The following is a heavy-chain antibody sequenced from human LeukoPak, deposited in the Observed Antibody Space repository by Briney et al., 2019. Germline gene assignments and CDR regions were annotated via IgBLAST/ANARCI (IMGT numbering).Heavy chain of an antibody. J-gene: IGHJ3*02. D-gene: IGHD3-22*01. Sequence: PGRSLRLSCAASGFTFSSYGMHWVRQAPGKGLEWVAVIWYDGSNKYYADSVKGRFTISRDNSKNTLYLQMNSLRVEDTAVYYCARGHFYDSSDYYHDAFDIWGQGTMVTVSS. CDR2: IWYDGSNK. V-gene: IGHV3-33*01. CDR1: GFTFSSYG. CDR3: ARGHFYDSSDYYHDAFDI.